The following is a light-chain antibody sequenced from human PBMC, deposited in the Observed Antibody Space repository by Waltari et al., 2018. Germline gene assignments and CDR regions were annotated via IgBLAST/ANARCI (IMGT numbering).Light chain of an antibody. J-gene: IGKJ1*01. Sequence: EIVLTQSPGTLSLSQGERATVSCRASQSVSRNLAWYQQTPGQAPKLPIYGASIRDTGIPDRFTCSGSGTDFSLTISSLEPEDFAIYFCQHYVRLPATFGQGTKVEIK. CDR3: QHYVRLPAT. CDR2: GAS. CDR1: QSVSRN. V-gene: IGKV3-20*01.